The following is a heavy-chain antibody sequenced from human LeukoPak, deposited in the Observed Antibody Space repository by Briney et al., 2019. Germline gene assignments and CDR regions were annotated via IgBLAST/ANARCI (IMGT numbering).Heavy chain of an antibody. V-gene: IGHV4-59*01. CDR3: ARAARGAESCTSTSCYTAWYYFDY. CDR2: IYYSGST. CDR1: GGSISGYY. Sequence: KPSETLSLTCTVSGGSISGYYRSWIRQPPGKGLEWIGNIYYSGSTNYNPSLKSRVTISVDVSKNQFSLRLSSVTAADTAVYYCARAARGAESCTSTSCYTAWYYFDYWGQGTLVTVSS. D-gene: IGHD2-2*02. J-gene: IGHJ4*02.